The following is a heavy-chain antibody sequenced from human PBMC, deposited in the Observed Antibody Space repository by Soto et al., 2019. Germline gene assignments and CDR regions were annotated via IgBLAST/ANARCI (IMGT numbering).Heavy chain of an antibody. CDR1: GYTFTSFG. CDR3: AKDDYGKNDGDSLEM. D-gene: IGHD4-17*01. V-gene: IGHV1-18*01. CDR2: IGAYNGKT. Sequence: QVQLAQSGAEVKKPGASVKVSCKASGYTFTSFGITWVRQAPGQGLEWMGWIGAYNGKTSYAQKLEGRVTVTRDTSTKTAYMELRSLRSDDTAIYYCAKDDYGKNDGDSLEMWGQGTVVTVSS. J-gene: IGHJ3*02.